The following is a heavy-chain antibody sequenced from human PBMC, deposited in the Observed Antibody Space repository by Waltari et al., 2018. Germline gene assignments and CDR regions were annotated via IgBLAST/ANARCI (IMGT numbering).Heavy chain of an antibody. CDR2: ISSSSSTI. CDR1: GFTFSSYS. J-gene: IGHJ4*02. V-gene: IGHV3-48*04. CDR3: AKRRRSVCGGDCDFDY. Sequence: EVQLVESGGGLVQPGGSLRLSCAASGFTFSSYSMNWVRQAPGKGLEWVSYISSSSSTIYYADSVKGRFTISRDNAKNSLYLQMNSLRAEDTAVYYCAKRRRSVCGGDCDFDYWGQGTLVTVSS. D-gene: IGHD2-21*01.